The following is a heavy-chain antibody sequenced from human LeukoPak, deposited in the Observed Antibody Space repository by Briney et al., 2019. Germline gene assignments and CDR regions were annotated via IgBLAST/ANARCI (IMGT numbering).Heavy chain of an antibody. D-gene: IGHD1-26*01. J-gene: IGHJ3*02. CDR2: FDPEDGET. Sequence: ASVKVSCKVSGCTLTELSMHWVRQAPGKGLEWMGGFDPEDGETIYAQKFQGRVTMTEDTSTDTAYMELSSLRSEDTAVYYCATANRWELLEAFDIWGQGTMVTVSS. CDR3: ATANRWELLEAFDI. CDR1: GCTLTELS. V-gene: IGHV1-24*01.